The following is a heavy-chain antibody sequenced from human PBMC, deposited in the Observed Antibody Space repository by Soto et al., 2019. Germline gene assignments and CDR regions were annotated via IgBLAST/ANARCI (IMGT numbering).Heavy chain of an antibody. D-gene: IGHD6-13*01. V-gene: IGHV3-30*04. J-gene: IGHJ4*02. CDR3: ARDGTYWTYTSTWYGNY. Sequence: PGGSLRLACAASVFTFDSYAMHWVRQAPGKGLEWVGLISYDGRKKYYADSVKGRFSISRDDSKKTLYLQMDSLRAEDTAVYYCARDGTYWTYTSTWYGNYWGQGTLVTVSS. CDR2: ISYDGRKK. CDR1: VFTFDSYA.